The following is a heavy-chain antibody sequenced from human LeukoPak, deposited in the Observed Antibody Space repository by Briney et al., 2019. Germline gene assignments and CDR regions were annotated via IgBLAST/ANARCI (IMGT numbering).Heavy chain of an antibody. CDR2: ISSNGGST. CDR3: VKACSSTSCSYAFDI. D-gene: IGHD2-2*01. J-gene: IGHJ3*02. Sequence: GGSLRLSCSASGFTFSSYAMHWVRQAPGKGLEYVSAISSNGGSTYYADSVKGRFTISRHNSKNTLYLQMSSLRAEDTAVYYCVKACSSTSCSYAFDIWGQGTMVTVSS. CDR1: GFTFSSYA. V-gene: IGHV3-64D*06.